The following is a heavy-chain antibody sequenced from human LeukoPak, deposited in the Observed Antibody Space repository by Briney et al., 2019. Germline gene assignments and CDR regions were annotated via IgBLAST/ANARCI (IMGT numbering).Heavy chain of an antibody. Sequence: GASVKVSCKASGGTFSSYAISWVRQAPGQGLEWMGRINPNSGGTNYAQKFQGRVTMTRDTSISTAYMELSRLRSDDTAVYYCARTDILTGYYIDYWGQGTLVTVSS. CDR2: INPNSGGT. CDR3: ARTDILTGYYIDY. J-gene: IGHJ4*02. D-gene: IGHD3-9*01. V-gene: IGHV1-2*06. CDR1: GGTFSSYA.